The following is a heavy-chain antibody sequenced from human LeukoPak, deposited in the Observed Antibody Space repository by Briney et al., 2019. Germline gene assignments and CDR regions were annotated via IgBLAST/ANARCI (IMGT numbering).Heavy chain of an antibody. D-gene: IGHD5-24*01. Sequence: GGSLRLSCAASGFTVSSNYMSWVRQAPGKGLEWVSVIYSGGSTYYADSVKGRFTISRDNSKNTLYLQMNSLTAEDTAVYYCAREGRDCYNSHFDYWGQGTLVTVSS. CDR3: AREGRDCYNSHFDY. CDR2: IYSGGST. V-gene: IGHV3-66*01. CDR1: GFTVSSNY. J-gene: IGHJ4*02.